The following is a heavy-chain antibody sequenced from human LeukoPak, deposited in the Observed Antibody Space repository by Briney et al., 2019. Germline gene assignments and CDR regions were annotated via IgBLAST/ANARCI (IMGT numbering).Heavy chain of an antibody. CDR2: IKSKTDGATT. CDR3: TTVGSSRYYYYFDY. D-gene: IGHD3-22*01. J-gene: IGHJ4*02. CDR1: GFTFKHSW. V-gene: IGHV3-15*01. Sequence: GGSLRLSCAASGFTFKHSWMNWVRQAPGKGLEWVGRIKSKTDGATTEYAAPVKGRFTISRDDSKNTLYLQMNSLKTEDTAVYYCTTVGSSRYYYYFDYWGQGSLVTVSS.